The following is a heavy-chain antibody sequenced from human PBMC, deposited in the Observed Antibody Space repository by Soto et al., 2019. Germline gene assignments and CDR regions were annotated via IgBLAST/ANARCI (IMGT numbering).Heavy chain of an antibody. D-gene: IGHD2-8*01. CDR1: GFTFSTSA. Sequence: HVQLVESGGGVVQPGRSLRLSCAASGFTFSTSAMHWVRQAPGKGLEWVAVISYVGTNEHYEDSVKGRFTVSRDNSRNTLSLQMNSLRPEDTAMYYCVASVFSFDYWGQGSLVTVSS. V-gene: IGHV3-30*01. CDR3: VASVFSFDY. CDR2: ISYVGTNE. J-gene: IGHJ4*02.